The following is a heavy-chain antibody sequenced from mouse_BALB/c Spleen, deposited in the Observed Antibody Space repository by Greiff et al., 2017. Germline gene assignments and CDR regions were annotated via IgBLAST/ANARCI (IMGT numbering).Heavy chain of an antibody. D-gene: IGHD1-1*01. V-gene: IGHV5-12-2*01. CDR3: ARNSTTSAMDY. Sequence: EVKLQESGGGLVQPGGSLKLSCAASGFTFSSYTMSWVRQTPEKRLEWVAYISNGGGSTYYPDTVKGRFTISRDNAKNTLYLQMSSLKSEDTAMYYCARNSTTSAMDYWGQGTSVTVSA. CDR1: GFTFSSYT. J-gene: IGHJ4*01. CDR2: ISNGGGST.